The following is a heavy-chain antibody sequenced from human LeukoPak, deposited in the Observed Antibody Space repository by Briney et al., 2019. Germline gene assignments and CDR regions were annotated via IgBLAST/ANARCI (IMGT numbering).Heavy chain of an antibody. CDR3: ARFRRVLVPTPNYYGMDV. D-gene: IGHD2/OR15-2a*01. CDR2: IDHSGTI. J-gene: IGHJ6*02. Sequence: PSETLSFTCGVHGGSFSEYYWNGIRQPPGKGLELNGEIDHSGTIKYNPSLKSRVTMSVDTSTNQFSLRLTSVTAADTAVYFCARFRRVLVPTPNYYGMDVWGQGTPVIVSS. V-gene: IGHV4-34*01. CDR1: GGSFSEYY.